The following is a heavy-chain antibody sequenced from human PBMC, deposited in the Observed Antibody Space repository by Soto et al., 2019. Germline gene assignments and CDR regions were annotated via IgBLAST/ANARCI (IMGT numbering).Heavy chain of an antibody. CDR1: GYSFTSYW. CDR2: IYPGDSDT. CDR3: ARLKLTEAGYYRVYFDY. Sequence: GESLKISCKGSGYSFTSYWIGWVRQMPGKGLEWMGIIYPGDSDTRYSPSFQGQVTISADKSISTAYLQWSSLKASDTAMYYCARLKLTEAGYYRVYFDYWGQGTLVTVSS. D-gene: IGHD3-3*01. V-gene: IGHV5-51*01. J-gene: IGHJ4*02.